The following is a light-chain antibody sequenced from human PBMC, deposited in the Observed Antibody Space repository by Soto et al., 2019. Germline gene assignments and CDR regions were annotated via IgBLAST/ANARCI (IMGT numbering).Light chain of an antibody. CDR2: SNN. Sequence: QSVLTQPPSASGTPGQRVTISCSGSSSNIGSNTVNWYQQLPGTAPKLLIYSNNQRPSGVPDRFSGSKSGTSASLAISGLQSEEEADYYCAAWDDSLKGRVFGTGTKLTVL. CDR3: AAWDDSLKGRV. J-gene: IGLJ1*01. V-gene: IGLV1-44*01. CDR1: SSNIGSNT.